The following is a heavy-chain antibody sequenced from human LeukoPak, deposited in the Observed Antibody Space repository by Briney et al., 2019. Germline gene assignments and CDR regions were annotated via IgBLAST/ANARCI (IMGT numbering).Heavy chain of an antibody. CDR3: ARGPSYGSPTYYYYYMDV. D-gene: IGHD5-18*01. CDR2: INPNSGGT. J-gene: IGHJ6*03. V-gene: IGHV1-2*02. Sequence: GASVKVSCKASGYTFTGYYMHWVRQAPGQGLEWMGWINPNSGGTNYAQKFQGRVTMTRDTSISTAYMELSRLRSDDTAVYYCARGPSYGSPTYYYYYMDVWGKGTTVTVSS. CDR1: GYTFTGYY.